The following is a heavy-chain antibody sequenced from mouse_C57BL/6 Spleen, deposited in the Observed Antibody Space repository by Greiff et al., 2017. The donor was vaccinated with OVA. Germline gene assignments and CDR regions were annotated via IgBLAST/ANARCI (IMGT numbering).Heavy chain of an antibody. CDR3: ARGGGSSYGWYFDV. J-gene: IGHJ1*03. Sequence: DVKLQESGPGLVKPSQSLSLTCSVTGYSITSGYYWNWIRQFPGNKLEWMGYISYDGSNNYNPSLKNRISITRDPSTNQFFLKLNSVTTEDTATYCGARGGGSSYGWYFDVWGTGTTVTVSS. D-gene: IGHD1-1*01. CDR2: ISYDGSN. V-gene: IGHV3-6*01. CDR1: GYSITSGYY.